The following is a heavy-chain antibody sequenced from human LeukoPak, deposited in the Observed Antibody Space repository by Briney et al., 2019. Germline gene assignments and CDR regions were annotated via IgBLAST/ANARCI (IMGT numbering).Heavy chain of an antibody. D-gene: IGHD6-6*01. V-gene: IGHV6-1*01. CDR3: TRQRSTSTDYYGMDV. CDR2: TYYRSKWNN. J-gene: IGHJ6*02. Sequence: SQTLSLTCAISGDSVSSDSVTWNWIRQSPSRGLEWLGRTYYRSKWNNDYAVSVQNRITINPDTSKNQFSLQLKSATPEDTAVYYCTRQRSTSTDYYGMDVWGQGTTVTVSS. CDR1: GDSVSSDSVT.